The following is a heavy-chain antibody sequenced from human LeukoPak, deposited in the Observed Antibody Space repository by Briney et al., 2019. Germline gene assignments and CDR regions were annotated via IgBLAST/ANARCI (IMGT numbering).Heavy chain of an antibody. V-gene: IGHV3-20*01. D-gene: IGHD3-3*01. CDR1: GFTFDDYG. Sequence: GGSLRLSCAASGFTFDDYGMSWVRQAPGKGLEWVSGINWNGGSSGYADSVKGRFTISRDNAKNSLYLQMNSLRAEDTALYHCARVTPSPGIFGRKIGGAFDIWGQGTMVTVSS. J-gene: IGHJ3*02. CDR2: INWNGGSS. CDR3: ARVTPSPGIFGRKIGGAFDI.